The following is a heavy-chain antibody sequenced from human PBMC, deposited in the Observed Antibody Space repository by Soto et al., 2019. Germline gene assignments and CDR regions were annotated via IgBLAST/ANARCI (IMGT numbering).Heavy chain of an antibody. CDR1: GGTFSSYS. V-gene: IGHV1-69*12. J-gene: IGHJ4*02. D-gene: IGHD1-26*01. Sequence: QVQLVQSGAEVKKPGSSVKVSCKASGGTFSSYSFSWVRQAPRQGLEWMGGFSPIFGTANYAEKFLVRATITADEFTSTVYTELSSLRSEDTAVYYCTRGVTSGSFPAFDYWCKGTVVTVSS. CDR3: TRGVTSGSFPAFDY. CDR2: FSPIFGTA.